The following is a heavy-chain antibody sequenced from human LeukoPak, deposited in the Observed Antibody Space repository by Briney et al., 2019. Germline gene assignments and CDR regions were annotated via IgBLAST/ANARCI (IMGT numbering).Heavy chain of an antibody. V-gene: IGHV4-38-2*02. CDR1: GYSISSGYF. CDR2: IYNSGST. CDR3: ARAYSSSWYFNWFDP. Sequence: PPETLSLTCTVSGYSISSGYFWGWIRQPPGKGLEWIGTIYNSGSTYYNASLESRVTISVDTSKNQFSLKLSSVTAADTAVYYCARAYSSSWYFNWFDPWGQGTLVTVSS. D-gene: IGHD6-13*01. J-gene: IGHJ5*02.